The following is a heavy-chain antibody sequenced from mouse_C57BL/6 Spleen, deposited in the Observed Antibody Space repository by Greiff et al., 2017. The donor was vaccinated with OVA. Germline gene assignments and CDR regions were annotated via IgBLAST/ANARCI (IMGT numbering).Heavy chain of an antibody. V-gene: IGHV1-61*01. J-gene: IGHJ2*01. Sequence: VQLQQPGAELVRPGSSVKLSCKASGYTFTSYWMDWVKQRPGQGLEWIGNIYPSDSETHYNQKFKDKATLTVDKSSSTAYMQLSSLTSEDSAVYYCARLDYGSPDYWGQGTTLTVSS. CDR3: ARLDYGSPDY. CDR1: GYTFTSYW. D-gene: IGHD1-1*01. CDR2: IYPSDSET.